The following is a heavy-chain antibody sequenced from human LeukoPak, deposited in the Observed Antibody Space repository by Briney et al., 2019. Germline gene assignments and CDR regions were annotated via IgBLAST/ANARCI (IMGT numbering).Heavy chain of an antibody. CDR3: ARDQEGFDY. CDR1: GYTFNSNY. J-gene: IGHJ4*02. Sequence: GASVKVSCKASGYTFNSNYIHWVRQAPGQGLEWMGMIYPRYGSTSYAQKFQGRVTVTRDTSTSTVHMELSGLRSEDTAVYYCARDQEGFDYWGQGTLVTVSS. CDR2: IYPRYGST. V-gene: IGHV1-46*02.